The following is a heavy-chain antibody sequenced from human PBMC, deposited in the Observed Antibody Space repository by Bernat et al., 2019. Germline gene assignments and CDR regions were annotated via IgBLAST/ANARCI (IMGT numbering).Heavy chain of an antibody. Sequence: QVQLQESGPGLVKPSETLSLTCTVSGGSVSSGSYYWSWIRQPPGKGLEWIGYIYYSGSTNYNPSLKSRVTISVDTSKNQFSLKLSSVTAADTAVYYCARGGRGWYDPDSAFDIWGQETMVTVSS. CDR1: GGSVSSGSYY. CDR2: IYYSGST. D-gene: IGHD6-19*01. J-gene: IGHJ3*02. CDR3: ARGGRGWYDPDSAFDI. V-gene: IGHV4-61*01.